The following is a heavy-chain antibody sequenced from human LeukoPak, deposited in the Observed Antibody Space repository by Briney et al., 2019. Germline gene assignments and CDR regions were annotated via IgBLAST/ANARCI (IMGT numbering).Heavy chain of an antibody. V-gene: IGHV3-48*01. CDR1: GFTFSDYS. CDR2: ISSGSTTI. CDR3: ASREGYYYDSSGIALGI. D-gene: IGHD3-22*01. Sequence: GGSLRLSCAASGFTFSDYSMTWVRQAPGKGLEWVSYISSGSTTIYYAESVKGRFTISRDNAKKSLYLQMNSLRAEGTAVYYCASREGYYYDSSGIALGIWGQGTLVTVSS. J-gene: IGHJ4*02.